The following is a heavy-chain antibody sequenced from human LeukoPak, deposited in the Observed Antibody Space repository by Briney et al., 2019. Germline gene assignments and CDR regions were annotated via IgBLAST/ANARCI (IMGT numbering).Heavy chain of an antibody. CDR3: ARDRSYNWFDP. CDR2: IKQDESEK. V-gene: IGHV3-7*03. CDR1: GFTFSNHW. Sequence: GGSLRLSCAASGFTFSNHWMSWVRQAPGKGLEWVANIKQDESEKYYVDSVKGRFTISRDNTKKSLFLQVNSLRAEDTAVYYCARDRSYNWFDPWGQGTLVTVSS. J-gene: IGHJ5*02.